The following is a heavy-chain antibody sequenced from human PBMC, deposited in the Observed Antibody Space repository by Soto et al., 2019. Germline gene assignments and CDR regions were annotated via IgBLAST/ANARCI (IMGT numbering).Heavy chain of an antibody. CDR3: ARHVYSGYDRYGFGSLSYFDY. Sequence: SETLSLTCTVSGGSISSSSYYWGWIRHPPGKGLEWIGSIYYSGSTYYNPSLKSRVTISVDTSKNQFSLKLSSVTAADTAVYCCARHVYSGYDRYGFGSLSYFDYWGQGTLVTVSS. D-gene: IGHD5-12*01. J-gene: IGHJ4*02. CDR1: GGSISSSSYY. V-gene: IGHV4-39*01. CDR2: IYYSGST.